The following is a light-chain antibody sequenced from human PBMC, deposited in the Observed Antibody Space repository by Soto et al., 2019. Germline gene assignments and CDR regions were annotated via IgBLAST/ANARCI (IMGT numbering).Light chain of an antibody. CDR2: DVT. Sequence: QSALTQPRSVSGSPGQSVTVSCTGTGSDVGGYDYVSWYQQHPGKAPNLMIYDVTKRPSGVPRRFSGSRSGNTAYLTISGLQADDEADYYCCSYAGSYTYVFGSGTKVTVL. J-gene: IGLJ1*01. CDR1: GSDVGGYDY. V-gene: IGLV2-11*01. CDR3: CSYAGSYTYV.